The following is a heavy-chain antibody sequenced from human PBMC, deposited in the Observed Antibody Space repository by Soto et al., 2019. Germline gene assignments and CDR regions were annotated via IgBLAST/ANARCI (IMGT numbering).Heavy chain of an antibody. J-gene: IGHJ4*02. CDR3: ARHELRLDF. CDR1: GYIFTSYW. D-gene: IGHD1-26*01. Sequence: PGESLKISCKASGYIFTSYWIGWVRQVPGKGLEWMGIIYPRDSDTRYSPSFEGQVTISADKSISTAYLQLSTLRASDTAMYYCARHELRLDFWGQGTSVTVSS. CDR2: IYPRDSDT. V-gene: IGHV5-51*01.